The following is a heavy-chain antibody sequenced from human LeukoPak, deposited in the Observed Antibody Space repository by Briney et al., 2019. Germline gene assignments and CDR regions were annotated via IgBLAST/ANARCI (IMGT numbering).Heavy chain of an antibody. CDR3: AREGELGLND. D-gene: IGHD7-27*01. V-gene: IGHV1-2*02. Sequence: GASVKVSCKASGYTFTSYGISWVRQAPGQGLEWMGWITLNSGDTKYAQKFQGRVTMTSDTSITTAYMELSRLKFDDTAMYYCAREGELGLNDWGQGTLVTVSS. CDR2: ITLNSGDT. CDR1: GYTFTSYG. J-gene: IGHJ4*02.